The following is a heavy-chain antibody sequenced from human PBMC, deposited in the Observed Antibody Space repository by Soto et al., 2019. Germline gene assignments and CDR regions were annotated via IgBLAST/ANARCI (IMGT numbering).Heavy chain of an antibody. Sequence: QVQLVESGGGVVQPGRSLRLSCAASGFTFSSYGMHWVRQAPGEGLEWVAFISYDGSNKYYTDSVKGRFTISRDNSKNTLYLQMNSLRTDDTAVYYCAKDLHIRGMIYDKRGFDPWGQGTLVTVSS. J-gene: IGHJ5*02. V-gene: IGHV3-30*18. D-gene: IGHD3-10*01. CDR1: GFTFSSYG. CDR2: ISYDGSNK. CDR3: AKDLHIRGMIYDKRGFDP.